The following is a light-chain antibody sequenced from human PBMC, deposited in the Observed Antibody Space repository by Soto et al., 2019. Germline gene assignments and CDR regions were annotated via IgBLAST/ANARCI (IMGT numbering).Light chain of an antibody. J-gene: IGKJ1*01. CDR1: QGIRND. V-gene: IGKV1-17*01. Sequence: DIQMTQSPSSLSASVGDRVTITCRASQGIRNDLAWYQQKPGTAPKRLIYAASSLQSGVPSRFSGSGSGTEFTLTISSLPPEDFATYYCLQHNNFPRTFGQGTKVEIK. CDR3: LQHNNFPRT. CDR2: AAS.